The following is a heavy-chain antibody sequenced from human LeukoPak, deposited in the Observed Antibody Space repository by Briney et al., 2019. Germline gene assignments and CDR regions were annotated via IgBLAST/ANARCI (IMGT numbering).Heavy chain of an antibody. J-gene: IGHJ4*02. CDR1: GGSFSGYY. Sequence: PSETLSLTCAVYGGSFSGYYWSWIRQPPGKGLEWIGEINHSGSTNYNPSLKSRVTISVDTSKNQFSLKLSSVTAADTAVYYCARWIAVAGGFDYWGQGTLVTVSS. CDR2: INHSGST. CDR3: ARWIAVAGGFDY. V-gene: IGHV4-34*01. D-gene: IGHD6-19*01.